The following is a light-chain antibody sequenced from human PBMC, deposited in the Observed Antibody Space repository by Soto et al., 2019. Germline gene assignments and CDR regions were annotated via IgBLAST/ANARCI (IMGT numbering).Light chain of an antibody. V-gene: IGKV3D-20*01. CDR1: QSVSSSY. CDR2: DAS. Sequence: EIVLTQSPATLYLSPGERATLSCGASQSVSSSYLAWYQQKPGLAPRLLIYDASSRATGIPDRFSGSGSGTDFTLTISRLEPEDFAVYYCQQYDAWPLTFGGGTKVDIK. J-gene: IGKJ4*01. CDR3: QQYDAWPLT.